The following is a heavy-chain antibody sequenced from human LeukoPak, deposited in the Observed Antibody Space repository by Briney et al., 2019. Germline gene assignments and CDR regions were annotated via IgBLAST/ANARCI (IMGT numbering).Heavy chain of an antibody. Sequence: GGSLRLSCAASGFTFSGYPIHWVRQAPGKGLEWVAVISYDGSNKYYADSVKGRFTISRDNSKNTLYLQMNSLRAEDTAVYYCARDFEWLRSLDYWGQGTLVTVSS. CDR1: GFTFSGYP. CDR3: ARDFEWLRSLDY. D-gene: IGHD5-12*01. J-gene: IGHJ4*02. V-gene: IGHV3-30-3*01. CDR2: ISYDGSNK.